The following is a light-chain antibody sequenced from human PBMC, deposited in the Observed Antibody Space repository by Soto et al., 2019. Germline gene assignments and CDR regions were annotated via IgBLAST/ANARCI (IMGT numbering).Light chain of an antibody. V-gene: IGKV4-1*01. CDR1: QSLLYSSNNKNF. CDR3: QQYRHDPFT. J-gene: IGKJ3*01. Sequence: DIVLTQSPDSLAVSLGERATINCKSSQSLLYSSNNKNFLAWYQQKPGQPPKLLIYWASTRESGVPDRFSGSGSETDFTLTISSLQAEDVAVYYCQQYRHDPFTFGPGTNVDIK. CDR2: WAS.